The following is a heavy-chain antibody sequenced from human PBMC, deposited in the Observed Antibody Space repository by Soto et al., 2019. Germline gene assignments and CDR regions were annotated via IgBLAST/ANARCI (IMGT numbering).Heavy chain of an antibody. CDR2: ISSNGGST. V-gene: IGHV3-64*01. CDR3: ARTSGYAFDY. J-gene: IGHJ4*02. D-gene: IGHD5-12*01. CDR1: GFTFSSYA. Sequence: EVQLVESGGGLVQPGGSLRLSCAASGFTFSSYAMHWVRQAPGKGLEYVSVISSNGGSTYYANSVKGRFTISRDNSKNTLYLLMGSLRAEDMAVYYCARTSGYAFDYWGQGTLVTVSS.